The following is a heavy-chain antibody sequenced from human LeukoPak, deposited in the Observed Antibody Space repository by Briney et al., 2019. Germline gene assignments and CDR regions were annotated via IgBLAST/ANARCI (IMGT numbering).Heavy chain of an antibody. Sequence: GGSLRLSCAASGFTFSSYAMSWVRQAPGKGLEWVSAISGSGGSTYYADSVKGRFTISRDNSKNTLYLQMNSLRAEDTAVYYCARVLRSNFRFDPWGQGTLVTVSS. CDR3: ARVLRSNFRFDP. CDR2: ISGSGGST. D-gene: IGHD3-3*01. CDR1: GFTFSSYA. V-gene: IGHV3-23*01. J-gene: IGHJ5*02.